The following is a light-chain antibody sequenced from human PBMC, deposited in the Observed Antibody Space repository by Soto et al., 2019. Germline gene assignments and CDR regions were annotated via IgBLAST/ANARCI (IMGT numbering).Light chain of an antibody. Sequence: QSVLTQPPSVSGAPGXRVTISCTGGRSNIGAAYGVHWYQHLPGTAPKLLIYDDSNRPSGVPDRFSGSKSGTSASLDITGLQAEDEADYYCQSYDSSLSGFYVFGTGTKVTVL. CDR1: RSNIGAAYG. J-gene: IGLJ1*01. CDR2: DDS. V-gene: IGLV1-40*01. CDR3: QSYDSSLSGFYV.